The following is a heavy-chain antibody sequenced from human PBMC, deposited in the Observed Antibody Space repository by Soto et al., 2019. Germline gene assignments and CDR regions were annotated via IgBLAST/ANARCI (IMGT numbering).Heavy chain of an antibody. Sequence: GWYLRLCCAASGFTLGSYGMHWVRQTPGKGLEWVAAISYDGANQNYADSVKGRFTISRDISNNTLYLQMNSLRPEDTAVYYCAKWGVCSTICPPVAGQYYGMDVWGE. D-gene: IGHD2-2*01. CDR1: GFTLGSYG. J-gene: IGHJ6*02. V-gene: IGHV3-30*18. CDR2: ISYDGANQ. CDR3: AKWGVCSTICPPVAGQYYGMDV.